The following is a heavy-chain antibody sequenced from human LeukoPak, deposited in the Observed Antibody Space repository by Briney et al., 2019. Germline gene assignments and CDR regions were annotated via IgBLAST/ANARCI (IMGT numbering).Heavy chain of an antibody. D-gene: IGHD6-19*01. CDR1: GYSISSNNW. CDR3: ARNQAVAANRGAFDI. V-gene: IGHV4-28*01. Sequence: NPSETLSLTCAVSGYSISSNNWWAWIRQPPGKGLEGIGYIYYSGSTYYNPYNPALTSRVTMSVDTSKNQFSLKLDSVTEKDTAMYYCARNQAVAANRGAFDIWGQGTMVTVSS. J-gene: IGHJ3*02. CDR2: IYYSGST.